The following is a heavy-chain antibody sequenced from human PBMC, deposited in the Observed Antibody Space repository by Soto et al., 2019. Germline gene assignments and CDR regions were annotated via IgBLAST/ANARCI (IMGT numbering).Heavy chain of an antibody. V-gene: IGHV3-30*18. CDR1: GFTFSSYG. D-gene: IGHD2-2*03. CDR2: ISYDGSNK. Sequence: QVQLVESGGGVVQPGRSLRLSCAASGFTFSSYGMHWVRQAPGKGLEWEAVISYDGSNKYYADSVKGRFTISRDNSKNTLYLQMNSLRAEDTAVYYCAKLDDYYYGMDVWGQGTTVTVSS. CDR3: AKLDDYYYGMDV. J-gene: IGHJ6*02.